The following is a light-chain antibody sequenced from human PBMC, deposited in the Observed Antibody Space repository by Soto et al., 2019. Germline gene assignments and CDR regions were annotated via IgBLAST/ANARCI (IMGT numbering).Light chain of an antibody. V-gene: IGLV2-14*01. CDR2: DVS. J-gene: IGLJ1*01. CDR1: GRDVGGRQY. Sequence: QTVPTKPASVSGSPGHSITISCTATGRDVGGRQYFSGCQQHPGKAPKLMSYDVSNRPSGVSNRFHANKSGNTASLVLSGRLAEDEADYYCSTYTGSSTFVFGTGTKVTVL. CDR3: STYTGSSTFV.